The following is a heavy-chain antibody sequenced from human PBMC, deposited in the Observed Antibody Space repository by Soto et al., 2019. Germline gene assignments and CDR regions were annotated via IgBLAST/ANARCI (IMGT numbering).Heavy chain of an antibody. CDR1: GFTFSSYA. CDR2: ISGSGGST. V-gene: IGHV3-23*01. Sequence: HPGGSLRLSCAASGFTFSSYAMSWVRQAPGKGLEWVSAISGSGGSTYYADSVKGRFTISRDNSKNTLYLQMNSLRAEDTAVYYCAKVEYYYDTNYYFDYWGQGTLVTVSS. CDR3: AKVEYYYDTNYYFDY. J-gene: IGHJ4*02. D-gene: IGHD3-22*01.